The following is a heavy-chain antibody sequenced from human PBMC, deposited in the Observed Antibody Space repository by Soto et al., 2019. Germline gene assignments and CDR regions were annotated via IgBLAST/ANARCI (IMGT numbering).Heavy chain of an antibody. Sequence: QVQLQESGPGLVKPSETLSLTCTVSGGSISSYYWSWIRQPPGKGLEWIGYIYYSGSTNYNPSLTSLVTILVDTYKNQFSLMLSSVTAADTAPYYCARRNLGIAATALYNYYMHVWGKATTVTVSS. CDR3: ARRNLGIAATALYNYYMHV. V-gene: IGHV4-59*08. J-gene: IGHJ6*03. CDR1: GGSISSYY. CDR2: IYYSGST. D-gene: IGHD6-13*01.